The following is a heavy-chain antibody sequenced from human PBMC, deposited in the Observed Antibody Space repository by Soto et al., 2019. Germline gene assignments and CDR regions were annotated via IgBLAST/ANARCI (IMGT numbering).Heavy chain of an antibody. V-gene: IGHV3-7*01. Sequence: GGSLRLSCAASGFTFSTYWMDWVRQTPGKGLEWVANINQDGSEKNYVDSVKGRFTISRDNAQNTLYLQMNSLTAEDSALYYCSRSLDSWGQGTPVTVSS. CDR1: GFTFSTYW. CDR3: SRSLDS. CDR2: INQDGSEK. J-gene: IGHJ4*02.